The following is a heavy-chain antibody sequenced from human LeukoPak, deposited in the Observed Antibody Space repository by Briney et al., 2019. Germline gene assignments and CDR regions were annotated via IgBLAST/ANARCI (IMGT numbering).Heavy chain of an antibody. J-gene: IGHJ6*03. CDR3: ARADGDYPHYYYMDV. Sequence: GGSLRLSCAASGFTLSSYAMSWVRQGPGKGLEWVSAIRVSGNTYHADSVKGRFTISRDNSKNTLYLQMNSLRAEDTAVYYCARADGDYPHYYYMDVWGKGTTVTISS. CDR2: IRVSGNT. CDR1: GFTLSSYA. D-gene: IGHD4-17*01. V-gene: IGHV3-23*01.